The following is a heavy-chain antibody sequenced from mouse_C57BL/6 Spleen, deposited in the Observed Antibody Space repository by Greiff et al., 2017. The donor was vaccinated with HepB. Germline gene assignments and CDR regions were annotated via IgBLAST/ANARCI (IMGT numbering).Heavy chain of an antibody. CDR2: INPSTGGT. Sequence: LQQSGPELVKPGASVKISCKASGYSFTGYYMNWVKQSPEKSLEWIGEINPSTGGTTYNQKFKAKATLTVDKSSSTAYMQLKSLTSEDSAVYYCARWVTTVQYAMDYWGQGTSVTVSS. J-gene: IGHJ4*01. CDR1: GYSFTGYY. CDR3: ARWVTTVQYAMDY. V-gene: IGHV1-42*01. D-gene: IGHD1-1*01.